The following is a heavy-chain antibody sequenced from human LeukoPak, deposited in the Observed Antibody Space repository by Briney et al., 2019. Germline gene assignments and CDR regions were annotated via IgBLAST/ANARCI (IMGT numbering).Heavy chain of an antibody. J-gene: IGHJ4*02. Sequence: ASVKVSCKASGYTFTGYYMHWVRQGPGQGLEWMGWINPNSGGTNYAQKFQGRVTMTRDTSISTAYMELSRLRSDDTAVYYCARGRASSSWYDYWGQGTLVTVSS. V-gene: IGHV1-2*02. CDR2: INPNSGGT. CDR3: ARGRASSSWYDY. CDR1: GYTFTGYY. D-gene: IGHD6-13*01.